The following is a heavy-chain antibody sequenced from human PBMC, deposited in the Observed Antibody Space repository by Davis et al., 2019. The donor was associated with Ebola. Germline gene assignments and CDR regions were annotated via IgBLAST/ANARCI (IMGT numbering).Heavy chain of an antibody. CDR2: IIPIFGTA. D-gene: IGHD5-24*01. Sequence: SVKVSCKASGGTFSSYAISWVRQAPGQGLEWMGGIIPIFGTANYAQKFQGRVTITADESTSTAYMELSSLRSEDTAVYYCARGGEMATINPFDYWGQGTLVTVSS. V-gene: IGHV1-69*13. J-gene: IGHJ4*02. CDR1: GGTFSSYA. CDR3: ARGGEMATINPFDY.